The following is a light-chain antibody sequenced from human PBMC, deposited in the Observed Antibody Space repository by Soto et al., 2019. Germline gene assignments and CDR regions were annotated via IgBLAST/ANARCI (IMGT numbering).Light chain of an antibody. J-gene: IGKJ1*01. V-gene: IGKV4-1*01. CDR2: WAS. Sequence: DIVMTQSPDSLAVSLGERATINCKSSQSVLYSSNNKNYLAWYQQKPGQPPKLLIYWASTRESGVPDRFSGSGSGTDFPLTITTLQAEDVAVYYCQQYYCTPPTFGKGTKGKI. CDR3: QQYYCTPPT. CDR1: QSVLYSSNNKNY.